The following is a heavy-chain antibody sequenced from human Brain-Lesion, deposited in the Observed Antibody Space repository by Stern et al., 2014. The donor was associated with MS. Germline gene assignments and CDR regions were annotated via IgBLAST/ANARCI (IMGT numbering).Heavy chain of an antibody. Sequence: QLQLQESGPGLVKPSETLSLTCTVAGGSVSSTSYAWAWIRQPPGKGLEWIGTIYYSGNTYYSPSLKSRLTISLDTATNQFSLQLSSLTAADTAVYYCAGEEDIRYCSGGSCTGNWFDPWGQGTLVTVSS. J-gene: IGHJ5*02. CDR1: GGSVSSTSYA. CDR3: AGEEDIRYCSGGSCTGNWFDP. CDR2: IYYSGNT. V-gene: IGHV4-39*01. D-gene: IGHD2-15*01.